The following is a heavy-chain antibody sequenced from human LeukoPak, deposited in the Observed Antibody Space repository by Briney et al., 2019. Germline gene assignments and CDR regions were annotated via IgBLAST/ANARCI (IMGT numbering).Heavy chain of an antibody. CDR3: ARSGGDAFDI. D-gene: IGHD3-10*01. J-gene: IGHJ3*02. V-gene: IGHV3-74*01. CDR2: SNSDVSGT. CDR1: GFTLSSYW. Sequence: GGSLRLSCTASGFTLSSYWIHWVRQAPGKGLGWISRSNSDVSGTSYADSVKGRFIISRDNATNTLYLQMNSLRAEDTAVYYCARSGGDAFDIWGQGTVVTVSS.